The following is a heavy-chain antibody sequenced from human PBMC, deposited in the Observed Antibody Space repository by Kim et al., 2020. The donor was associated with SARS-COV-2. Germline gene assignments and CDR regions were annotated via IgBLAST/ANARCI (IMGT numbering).Heavy chain of an antibody. Sequence: ASVKVSCKASGYTFTSYDINWVRQATGQGLEWMGWMNPNSGNTGYAQKFQGRVTMTRNTSISTAYMELSSLRSEDTAVYYCARGIPIVVPYYYYGMDVWGQGTTVTVSS. J-gene: IGHJ6*02. CDR1: GYTFTSYD. CDR3: ARGIPIVVPYYYYGMDV. D-gene: IGHD2-2*01. CDR2: MNPNSGNT. V-gene: IGHV1-8*01.